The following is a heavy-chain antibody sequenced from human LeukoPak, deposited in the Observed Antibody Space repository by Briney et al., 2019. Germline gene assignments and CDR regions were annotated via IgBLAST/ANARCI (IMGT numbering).Heavy chain of an antibody. J-gene: IGHJ4*02. CDR2: ISAYNGNT. V-gene: IGHV1-18*01. Sequence: ASVKVSCKASGYTFTSYGISWVRQAPGQGLEWMGWISAYNGNTNYAQKLQARVTMTTDTSTSTAYMELRSLRSDDTAVYYCARDRWVITFGGVIAYWGQGTLVTVSS. CDR1: GYTFTSYG. D-gene: IGHD3-16*02. CDR3: ARDRWVITFGGVIAY.